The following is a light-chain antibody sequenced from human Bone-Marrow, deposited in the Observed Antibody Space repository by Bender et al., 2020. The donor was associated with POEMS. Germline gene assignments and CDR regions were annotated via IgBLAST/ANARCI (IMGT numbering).Light chain of an antibody. CDR1: SSDIGSYKF. CDR3: ISYAVTTWI. Sequence: QSALTQPASVSESPGQSITISCNGSSSDIGSYKFVSWYQQYPDKAPKLIIYDVNNRPSGVSNRFSASKSGNTASLTISGLQAEDEADYYCISYAVTTWIFGGGTKLTVL. CDR2: DVN. V-gene: IGLV2-14*02. J-gene: IGLJ2*01.